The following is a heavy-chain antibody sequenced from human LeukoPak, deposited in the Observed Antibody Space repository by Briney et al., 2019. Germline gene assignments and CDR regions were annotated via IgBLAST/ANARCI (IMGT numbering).Heavy chain of an antibody. CDR2: IYYSGST. J-gene: IGHJ4*02. D-gene: IGHD2-2*01. V-gene: IGHV4-39*01. CDR3: ARQLGYCSSTSCYADKVDY. Sequence: SETLSLTCTVSGGSVSSGSYYWGWIRQPPGKGLEWIGSIYYSGSTYYNPSLKSRVTISVDTSKNQFSLKLSSVTAADTAVYYCARQLGYCSSTSCYADKVDYWGQGTLVTVSS. CDR1: GGSVSSGSYY.